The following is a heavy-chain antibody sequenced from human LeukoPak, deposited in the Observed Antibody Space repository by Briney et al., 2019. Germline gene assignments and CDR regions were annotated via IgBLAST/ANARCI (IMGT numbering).Heavy chain of an antibody. CDR1: GYTFTGYY. V-gene: IGHV1-2*02. CDR2: INPNSGGT. J-gene: IGHJ3*01. CDR3: ARGSLCGGSYYTPGKSCAFDF. D-gene: IGHD1-26*01. Sequence: ASVKVSCKASGYTFTGYYMHWVRQAPGQGLEWMGWINPNSGGTNYVQKVRDRVTMTTDTSTTTAYMELRSLRSDDTAVYYCARGSLCGGSYYTPGKSCAFDFWGQGTMVTVSS.